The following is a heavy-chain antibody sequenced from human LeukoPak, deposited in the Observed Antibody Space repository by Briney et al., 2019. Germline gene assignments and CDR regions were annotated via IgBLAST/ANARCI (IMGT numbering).Heavy chain of an antibody. Sequence: GGSLRLSCAASGLTFSDEYMSWIRQAPGKGLEWVSYISNTGDFIAYADSVKGRFTMSRDNAKNSLYLQMNSLRAEDTAVYYCAREGRVAARGFDYWGQGTLVTVS. D-gene: IGHD6-6*01. J-gene: IGHJ4*02. V-gene: IGHV3-11*04. CDR2: ISNTGDFI. CDR3: AREGRVAARGFDY. CDR1: GLTFSDEY.